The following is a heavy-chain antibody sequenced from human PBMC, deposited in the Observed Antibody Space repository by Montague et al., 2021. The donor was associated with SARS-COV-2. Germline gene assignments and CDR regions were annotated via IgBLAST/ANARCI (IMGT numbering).Heavy chain of an antibody. CDR2: INHSGST. CDR3: ARIGDGYNASPGY. J-gene: IGHJ4*02. V-gene: IGHV4-34*01. CDR1: GGSISSYY. Sequence: SETLSLTCTVSGGSISSYYWSWIRQPPGKGLEWIGEINHSGSTNYNPSLRSRITILVDTSKNQFSLKLSSVTAADTAVYYCARIGDGYNASPGYWGQGTLVTVSS. D-gene: IGHD5-24*01.